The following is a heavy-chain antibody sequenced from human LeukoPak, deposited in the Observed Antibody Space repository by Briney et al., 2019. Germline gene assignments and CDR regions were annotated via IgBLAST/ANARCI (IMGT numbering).Heavy chain of an antibody. CDR1: GFTFSSYA. J-gene: IGHJ4*02. CDR3: AKVPSIAVAGTGFDY. CDR2: ISGSGGST. Sequence: QSWGSLRLSCAASGFTFSSYAMSWVRQAPGKGLEWVSAISGSGGSTYYADSVKGRFTISRDNSKNTLYLQMNSLRAEDTAVYYCAKVPSIAVAGTGFDYWGQGTLVTVSS. V-gene: IGHV3-23*01. D-gene: IGHD6-19*01.